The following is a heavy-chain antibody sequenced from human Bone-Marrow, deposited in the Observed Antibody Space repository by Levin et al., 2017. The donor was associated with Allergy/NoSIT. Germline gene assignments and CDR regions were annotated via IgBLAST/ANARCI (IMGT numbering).Heavy chain of an antibody. Sequence: GESLKISCAGSGFTFTNAWMNWVRQAPGKGLEWVGRVKSKGDGGATDYAVPVKGRFTISRDDSNSTLFLHMSGLKPEDTAVYYCTTCAVAAAAPTGYSYYFGMDVWGQGTTVTVS. CDR3: TTCAVAAAAPTGYSYYFGMDV. CDR1: GFTFTNAW. D-gene: IGHD2-2*01. V-gene: IGHV3-15*07. J-gene: IGHJ6*02. CDR2: VKSKGDGGAT.